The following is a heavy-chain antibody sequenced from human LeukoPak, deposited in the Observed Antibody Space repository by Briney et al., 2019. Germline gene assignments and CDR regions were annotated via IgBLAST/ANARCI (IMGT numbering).Heavy chain of an antibody. CDR1: GFTFSSSW. CDR2: IKQDGSEK. CDR3: ARVVPPLYYFDY. V-gene: IGHV3-7*01. Sequence: GGSLRLSCAASGFTFSSSWMSWVRQALGKGLEWVANIKQDGSEKYYVDSVKGRFTISRDNAKNSLYLQMNSLRAEDTAVYFCARVVPPLYYFDYWGQGTLVTVSS. D-gene: IGHD3-10*01. J-gene: IGHJ4*02.